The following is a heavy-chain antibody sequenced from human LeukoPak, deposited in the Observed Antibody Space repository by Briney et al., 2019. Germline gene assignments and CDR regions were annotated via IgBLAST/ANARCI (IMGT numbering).Heavy chain of an antibody. CDR1: GGSFSDYY. D-gene: IGHD6-13*01. J-gene: IGHJ4*02. CDR2: INHSGIT. CDR3: ASDTAAGTG. V-gene: IGHV4-34*01. Sequence: SETLSLTCAVFGGSFSDYYWSWIRQPPGKGLEWIGEINHSGITSYNPSLKSRVTISVDTSKNQFSLKLSSVTAADTSVYYCASDTAAGTGWGQGTLVTVSS.